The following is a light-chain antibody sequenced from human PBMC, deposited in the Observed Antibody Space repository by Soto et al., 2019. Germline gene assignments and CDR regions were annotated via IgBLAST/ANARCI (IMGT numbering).Light chain of an antibody. CDR3: QQYNNWPRT. V-gene: IGKV3-15*01. J-gene: IGKJ1*01. CDR1: QSVGSN. Sequence: EIVMTQSPATLSVSPGERATLSCRASQSVGSNLAWYQQKPGQAPRLLIYGASTRATGIPARFSGSGSGTEFTLTISSLQSEDFAVYYCQQYNNWPRTFGQGTKVDIK. CDR2: GAS.